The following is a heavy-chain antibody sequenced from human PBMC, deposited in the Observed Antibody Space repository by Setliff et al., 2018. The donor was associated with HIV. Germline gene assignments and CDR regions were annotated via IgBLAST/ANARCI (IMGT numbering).Heavy chain of an antibody. CDR3: AGESALTGQSD. CDR2: MYHSGTT. CDR1: GASISDVIW. D-gene: IGHD3-9*01. J-gene: IGHJ4*02. Sequence: SETLSLTCVVSGASISDVIWWSWVRHSPGKVLEWIGEMYHSGTTKYNPSLKSRVTISLDKSRNQFSLQGPFMTAADTAVYYCAGESALTGQSDWGQVTPVTVSS. V-gene: IGHV4-4*02.